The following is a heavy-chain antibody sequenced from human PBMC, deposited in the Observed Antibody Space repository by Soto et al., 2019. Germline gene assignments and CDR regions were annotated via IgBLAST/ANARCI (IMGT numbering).Heavy chain of an antibody. V-gene: IGHV4-38-2*01. Sequence: SETLSLTCAVSGYSITSGYYWGWIRQPPGKGLEWVGSIYHGGITYYNPSLKSRVTISLHTSKNHFSLSLGSVTAADTAVYYCARIYSSSCFDPWGQGTLVTVSS. J-gene: IGHJ5*02. D-gene: IGHD6-13*01. CDR2: IYHGGIT. CDR3: ARIYSSSCFDP. CDR1: GYSITSGYY.